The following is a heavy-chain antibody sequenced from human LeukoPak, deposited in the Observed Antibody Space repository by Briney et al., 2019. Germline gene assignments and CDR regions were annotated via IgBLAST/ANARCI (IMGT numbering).Heavy chain of an antibody. Sequence: PSETLSLTCTVSGGSISGYYWSWIRQPPGEGLEYIGCVYYSGSTNYNPSLKSRVTISVDTSKNQFSLKLSSVTAADTAVYYCAKDILLPYDFWSGHREWAFDIWGQGTMVTVSS. CDR3: AKDILLPYDFWSGHREWAFDI. CDR2: VYYSGST. D-gene: IGHD3-3*01. J-gene: IGHJ3*02. V-gene: IGHV4-59*01. CDR1: GGSISGYY.